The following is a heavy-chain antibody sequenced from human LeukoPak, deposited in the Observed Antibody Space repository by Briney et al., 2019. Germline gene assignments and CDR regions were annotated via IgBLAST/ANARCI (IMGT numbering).Heavy chain of an antibody. CDR1: GFTFSSYS. CDR3: ARSRSSWQIAGHDAFDI. CDR2: ISSSSSTI. D-gene: IGHD6-13*01. V-gene: IGHV3-48*04. J-gene: IGHJ3*02. Sequence: PGGSLRLSCAASGFTFSSYSMNWVRQAPGKGLEWVSYISSSSSTIYYADSVKGRFTISRDNAKNSLYLQMNSLRAEDTAVYYCARSRSSWQIAGHDAFDIWGQGTMVTVSS.